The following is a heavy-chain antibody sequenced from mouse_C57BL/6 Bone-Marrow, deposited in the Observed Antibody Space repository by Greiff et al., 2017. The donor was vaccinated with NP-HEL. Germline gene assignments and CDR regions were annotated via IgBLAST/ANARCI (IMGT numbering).Heavy chain of an antibody. CDR3: ARHGSSYPWFAY. D-gene: IGHD1-1*01. CDR2: ISGGGGNT. V-gene: IGHV5-9*01. Sequence: EVKVVESGGGLVKPGGSLKLSCAASGFTFSSYTMSWVRQTPEKRLEWVATISGGGGNTYYPDSVKGRFTISRDNAKNTLYLQMSSLRSEDTALYYCARHGSSYPWFAYWGQGTLVTVSA. J-gene: IGHJ3*01. CDR1: GFTFSSYT.